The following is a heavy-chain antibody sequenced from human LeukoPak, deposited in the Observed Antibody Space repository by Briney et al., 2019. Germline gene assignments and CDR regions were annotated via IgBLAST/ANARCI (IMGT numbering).Heavy chain of an antibody. CDR1: GFTFSSYE. J-gene: IGHJ3*01. CDR2: ISTTGSTT. D-gene: IGHD3-10*01. CDR3: VRDHSMVRGVLTPLDAFDV. Sequence: GGSLRLSCEASGFTFSSYEMNWIRQAPGKGLERVSYISTTGSTTYYADSVKGRFTVSRDNAKNSLYLQMNGLRAEDTAVYYCVRDHSMVRGVLTPLDAFDVWGQGTMVTVSS. V-gene: IGHV3-48*03.